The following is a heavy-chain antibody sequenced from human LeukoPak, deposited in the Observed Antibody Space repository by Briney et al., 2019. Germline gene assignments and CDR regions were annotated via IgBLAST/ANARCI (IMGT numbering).Heavy chain of an antibody. Sequence: GGSLRLSCAASGFTVSSNYMSWVRHAPGKGLEWVLVIYSGGSTYYADSVKGRFTISRDNSKNTLYLQMNSLRAEDTAVYYCARGYGDNYGYSYNWFDPWGQGTLVTVSS. J-gene: IGHJ5*02. CDR1: GFTVSSNY. CDR2: IYSGGST. V-gene: IGHV3-66*01. D-gene: IGHD5-18*01. CDR3: ARGYGDNYGYSYNWFDP.